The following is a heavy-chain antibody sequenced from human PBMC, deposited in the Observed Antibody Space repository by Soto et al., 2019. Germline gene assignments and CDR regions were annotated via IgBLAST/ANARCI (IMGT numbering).Heavy chain of an antibody. Sequence: SETLSLTCTVSGGSISGYYWSWIRQPPGKGLEWIGYIYYSGSSNYNPSLKSRVTIPLDTSKNQFSLRLRSVTAADTAVYYCARARYDSSGYYYFDYWGQRTLVTVSS. J-gene: IGHJ4*02. D-gene: IGHD3-22*01. CDR3: ARARYDSSGYYYFDY. CDR2: IYYSGSS. CDR1: GGSISGYY. V-gene: IGHV4-59*01.